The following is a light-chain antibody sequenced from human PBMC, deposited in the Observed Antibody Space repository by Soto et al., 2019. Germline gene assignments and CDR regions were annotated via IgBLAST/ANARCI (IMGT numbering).Light chain of an antibody. J-gene: IGKJ3*01. CDR3: QHYGTSAL. Sequence: EIVLTQSPGTLSLSPGERATLSCRASQSVSDSYLAWYQQKPGQAPRLLIYASSRATGIPDRFSGSGSGTDFTLTISRLELEDFAMYYCQHYGTSALFGPGTKVDIK. V-gene: IGKV3-20*01. CDR1: QSVSDSY. CDR2: AS.